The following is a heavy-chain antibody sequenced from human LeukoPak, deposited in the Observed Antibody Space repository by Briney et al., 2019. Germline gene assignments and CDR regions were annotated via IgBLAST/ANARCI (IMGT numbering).Heavy chain of an antibody. CDR3: ARDPGSRAASVDY. D-gene: IGHD6-13*01. Sequence: GRSLRLSCAASGFTFSSYAMHWVRQAPGKGLEWVAVISYDGSNKYYADSVKGRFTISRDNSKNTLYLQMNSLRVEDTAVYYCARDPGSRAASVDYWGQGTLAIVSS. J-gene: IGHJ4*02. CDR2: ISYDGSNK. CDR1: GFTFSSYA. V-gene: IGHV3-30-3*01.